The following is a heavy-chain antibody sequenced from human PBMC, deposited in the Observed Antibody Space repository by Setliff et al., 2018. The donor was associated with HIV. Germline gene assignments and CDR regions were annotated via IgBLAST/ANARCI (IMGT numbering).Heavy chain of an antibody. CDR2: ISAYNGNT. V-gene: IGHV1-18*01. J-gene: IGHJ4*02. CDR1: GYTFISYD. D-gene: IGHD1-26*01. Sequence: ASVKVSCKASGYTFISYDINWVRQAPGQGLEWMGWISAYNGNTRYAQKLQGRVTMTTDASTSTAYMELRSLRADDTAVYYCARESGSYYRDLDYWGQGTLVTVSS. CDR3: ARESGSYYRDLDY.